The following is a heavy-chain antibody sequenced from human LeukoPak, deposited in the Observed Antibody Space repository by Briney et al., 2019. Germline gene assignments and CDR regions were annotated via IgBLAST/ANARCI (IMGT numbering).Heavy chain of an antibody. CDR1: GFTFSSYS. J-gene: IGHJ4*02. V-gene: IGHV3-21*01. CDR3: ARCGDYDILTGQYSFDY. Sequence: KPGGSLRLSCAASGFTFSSYSMNWVRQAPGKGLEWVSSISRSSTYIYYADSVKGRFTISRDNAKNSLYLQMNSLRAEDTAVYYCARCGDYDILTGQYSFDYWGQGTLVTVSS. CDR2: ISRSSTYI. D-gene: IGHD3-9*01.